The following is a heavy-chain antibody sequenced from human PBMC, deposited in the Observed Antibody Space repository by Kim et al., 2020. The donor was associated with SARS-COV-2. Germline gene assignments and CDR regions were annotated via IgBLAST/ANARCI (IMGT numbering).Heavy chain of an antibody. CDR3: ARRNYDYVWGSYRYGEFDY. CDR2: IYYSGST. Sequence: SETLSLTCTVSGGSISSYYWSWIRQPPGKGLEWIGYIYYSGSTNYNPSLKSRVTISVDTSKNQFSLKLSSVTAADTAVYYCARRNYDYVWGSYRYGEFDYWGQGTLVTVSP. V-gene: IGHV4-59*01. CDR1: GGSISSYY. D-gene: IGHD3-16*02. J-gene: IGHJ4*02.